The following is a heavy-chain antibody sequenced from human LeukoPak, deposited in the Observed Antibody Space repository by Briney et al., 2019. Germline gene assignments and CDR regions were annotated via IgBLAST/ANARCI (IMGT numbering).Heavy chain of an antibody. J-gene: IGHJ4*02. CDR2: INGDGTNT. D-gene: IGHD2-2*01. CDR1: GFTFSNYW. V-gene: IGHV3-74*01. CDR3: ASEIPNLRYCSSTSCDY. Sequence: GGSLRLSCAASGFTFSNYWMHWVRQVPGKGLIYISHINGDGTNTYSADSVKGRFTISRDNAKNSLYLQMSSLRAEGTAVYYCASEIPNLRYCSSTSCDYWGQGTLVTVSS.